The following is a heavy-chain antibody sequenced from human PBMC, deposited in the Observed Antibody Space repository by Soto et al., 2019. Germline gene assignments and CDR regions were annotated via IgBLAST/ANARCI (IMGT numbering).Heavy chain of an antibody. V-gene: IGHV1-18*01. CDR3: ARGRGSSSWYEISHYFDS. J-gene: IGHJ4*02. CDR2: ISAYSGHT. D-gene: IGHD6-13*01. CDR1: GYSFTTYG. Sequence: VQLVQSGAELKKSGASVKVSCQTSGYSFTTYGTAWVRQAPGQGLEWIEWISAYSGHTNYAQDFQGRVTMTTDTSTSTAYMELRSLRSDDTAVYYCARGRGSSSWYEISHYFDSWGQGTPVTVSS.